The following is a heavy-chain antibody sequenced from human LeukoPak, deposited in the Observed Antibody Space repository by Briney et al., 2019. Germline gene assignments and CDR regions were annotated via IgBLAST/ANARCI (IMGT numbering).Heavy chain of an antibody. CDR1: GDSITSSTYY. J-gene: IGHJ4*02. CDR2: MSYSGSS. Sequence: SETLSLTCSVSGDSITSSTYYWGWIRQPPGKGLEWIGSMSYSGSSFYNPSLKSRVTISLDTSKNQFSLKLSSVTAADTAVYYCASWRSGGSCNWGQGTLVTVSS. V-gene: IGHV4-39*07. D-gene: IGHD2-15*01. CDR3: ASWRSGGSCN.